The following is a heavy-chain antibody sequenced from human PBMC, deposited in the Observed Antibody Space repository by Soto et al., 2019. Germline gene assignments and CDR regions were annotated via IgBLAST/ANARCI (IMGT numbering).Heavy chain of an antibody. Sequence: GGSLRLSCTASGFTFGDYAMSWFRQAPGMGLEWVGFIRSKAHGGTTEYAASVKGRFTISRDDSKSIAYLQMNSLKTEDTAVYYCTREGCGYYDSSGPTSPCFDYWGQGTLVTVSS. CDR3: TREGCGYYDSSGPTSPCFDY. J-gene: IGHJ4*02. D-gene: IGHD3-22*01. CDR1: GFTFGDYA. V-gene: IGHV3-49*03. CDR2: IRSKAHGGTT.